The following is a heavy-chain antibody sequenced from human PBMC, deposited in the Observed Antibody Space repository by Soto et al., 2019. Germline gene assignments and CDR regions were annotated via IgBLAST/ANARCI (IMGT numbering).Heavy chain of an antibody. CDR2: IWYDGSNK. D-gene: IGHD3-9*01. V-gene: IGHV3-33*01. Sequence: QVQLVESGGGVVQPGRSLRLSCAASGFTFSSYGMHWVRQAPGKGLEWVAVIWYDGSNKYYADSVKGRFTISRDNSKNTLYLQMNSLRADDTAVYYCATAYYDILTGYYDGYFDYWGQGTLVTVSS. CDR1: GFTFSSYG. J-gene: IGHJ4*02. CDR3: ATAYYDILTGYYDGYFDY.